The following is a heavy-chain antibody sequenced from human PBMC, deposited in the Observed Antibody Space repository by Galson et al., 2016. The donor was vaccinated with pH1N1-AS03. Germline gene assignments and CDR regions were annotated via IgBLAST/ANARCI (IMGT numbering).Heavy chain of an antibody. CDR1: GASISGFSYY. CDR2: IYYTAST. CDR3: ARHRGFDKNDAFDM. J-gene: IGHJ3*02. D-gene: IGHD3-10*01. Sequence: ETLSLTCSVSGASISGFSYYWGWIRQPPGQGLEWIGSIYYTASTYYNPSLKSRVTMSVDTSNNQFSLRVSSVTAADTAVYYCARHRGFDKNDAFDMWGQGTMVIVSS. V-gene: IGHV4-39*07.